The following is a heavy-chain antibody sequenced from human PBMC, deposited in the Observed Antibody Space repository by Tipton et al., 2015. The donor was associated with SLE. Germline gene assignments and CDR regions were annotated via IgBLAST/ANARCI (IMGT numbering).Heavy chain of an antibody. CDR1: GYTFTSYG. J-gene: IGHJ3*02. CDR2: ISAYNGNT. D-gene: IGHD3-10*01. CDR3: ARGPPPRLLWFGDLGAFDI. Sequence: QSGPEVKKPGASVKVSCKASGYTFTSYGISWVRQAPGQGLEWMGWISAYNGNTNYAQKLQGRVTMTTDTSTSTAYMELRSLRSDDTAVYYCARGPPPRLLWFGDLGAFDIWGQGTMVTVSS. V-gene: IGHV1-18*01.